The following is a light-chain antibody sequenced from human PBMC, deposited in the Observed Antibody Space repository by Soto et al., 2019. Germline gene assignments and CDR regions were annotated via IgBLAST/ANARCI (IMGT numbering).Light chain of an antibody. CDR3: QQYGYSPLT. J-gene: IGKJ4*01. CDR2: GAS. V-gene: IGKV3-20*01. CDR1: QSVSSY. Sequence: EIVLTQSPATLSLSPWERATLSCRASQSVSSYLAWYQQKPGQAPRLLIYGASNRATGIPDRFSGSGSGTDFTLTISRLEPEDFAVYYCQQYGYSPLTFGGGTKVDIK.